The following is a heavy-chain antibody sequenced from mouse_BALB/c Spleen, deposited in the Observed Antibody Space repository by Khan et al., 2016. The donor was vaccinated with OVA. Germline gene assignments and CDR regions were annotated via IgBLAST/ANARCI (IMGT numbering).Heavy chain of an antibody. V-gene: IGHV1-4*01. CDR2: INPSSGYT. Sequence: QVQLKQSGAELVRPGASVKRSCKASGYTFTSSTMHWVKQRPGQGLEWIGYINPSSGYTKYNQKFKDKSTLTADKSSSTAYMQLSSLTSEDSAVYYCARTHERWGEGTTLTVSS. J-gene: IGHJ2*01. CDR3: ARTHER. CDR1: GYTFTSST.